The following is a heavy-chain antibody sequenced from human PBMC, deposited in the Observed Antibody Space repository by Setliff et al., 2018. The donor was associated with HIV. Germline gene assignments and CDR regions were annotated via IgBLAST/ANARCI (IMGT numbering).Heavy chain of an antibody. CDR1: NGSFSGYY. V-gene: IGHV4-34*01. CDR3: ARSSTMVRGVDAFDI. D-gene: IGHD3-10*01. CDR2: IYHSGNT. Sequence: KASETLSLTCAVYNGSFSGYYWTWIRQPPGKGLEWIGSIYHSGNTYYNPSLKSRVTISVDTSKTHFSLKVTSVTAADTAVYYCARSSTMVRGVDAFDIWGQGTMVTVSS. J-gene: IGHJ3*02.